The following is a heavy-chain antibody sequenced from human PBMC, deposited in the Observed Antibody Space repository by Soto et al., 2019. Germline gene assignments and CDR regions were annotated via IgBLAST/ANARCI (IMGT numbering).Heavy chain of an antibody. J-gene: IGHJ4*02. D-gene: IGHD3-9*01. CDR2: TYYRSKWYN. Sequence: SQTLSLTCVGSGDTVSSNSVAWNWVRQSPSGGLEWLGRTYYRSKWYNDYATSMKSRITISPDTSKNQFSLHLNSVTPEDTAVYFCARRFFDLGSAFDFWGQGTPVTVSS. CDR1: GDTVSSNSVA. V-gene: IGHV6-1*01. CDR3: ARRFFDLGSAFDF.